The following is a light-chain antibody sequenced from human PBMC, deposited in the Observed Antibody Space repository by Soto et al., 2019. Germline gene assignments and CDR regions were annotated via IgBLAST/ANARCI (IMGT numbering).Light chain of an antibody. CDR1: QSINND. CDR2: DAS. J-gene: IGKJ5*01. CDR3: QQYNKWPPVT. Sequence: EIVMTQYPGTLSVSPGERATLSCRASQSINNDLAWYQQKPGQAPRLLIYDASTRATGIPARFSGSGSGTEFTLTISSLLSEDFAVYYCQQYNKWPPVTFGQGTRLEI. V-gene: IGKV3-15*01.